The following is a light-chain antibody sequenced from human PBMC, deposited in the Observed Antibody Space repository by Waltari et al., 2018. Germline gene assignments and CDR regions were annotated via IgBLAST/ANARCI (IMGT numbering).Light chain of an antibody. CDR3: QHYGTSGSFGT. J-gene: IGKJ1*01. CDR2: AAS. V-gene: IGKV3-20*01. Sequence: VLTQSPGTLSWSPGERATLSCRASQSISSTYVAWYQQKRGQAPRLLIYAASSRATGIPDRFSGSGSGTDFTLTISRLEPEDFAVYFCQHYGTSGSFGTFGQGTKVEIK. CDR1: QSISSTY.